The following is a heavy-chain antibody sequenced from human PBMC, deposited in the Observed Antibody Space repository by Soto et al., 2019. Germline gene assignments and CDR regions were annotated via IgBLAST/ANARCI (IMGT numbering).Heavy chain of an antibody. CDR1: GGSISSGGYY. J-gene: IGHJ4*02. CDR3: ASSPSYYYDSSGYVSYYFDY. D-gene: IGHD3-22*01. Sequence: PSETLPLTCTVSGGSISSGGYYWSWIRQHPGKGLEWIGYIYYSGSTYYNPSLKSRVTISVDTSKNQFSLKLSSVTAADTAVYYCASSPSYYYDSSGYVSYYFDYWGQGTLVTVSS. CDR2: IYYSGST. V-gene: IGHV4-31*03.